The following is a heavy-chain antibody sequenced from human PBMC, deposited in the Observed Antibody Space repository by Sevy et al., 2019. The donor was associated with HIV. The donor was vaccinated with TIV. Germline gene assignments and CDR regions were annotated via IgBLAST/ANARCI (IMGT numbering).Heavy chain of an antibody. Sequence: GGSLRLSCTTSGFTFGDYAMNWFRQAPGKGLEWVGFIRSKAYGGTTEYAASVTGRFTISRDDSKSIAYMQMNSLKTEDTAVYYCTRGLDIVLAPASEDRSSWNEDYPLSSDYWGQGTLVTVSS. J-gene: IGHJ4*02. CDR2: IRSKAYGGTT. CDR1: GFTFGDYA. CDR3: TRGLDIVLAPASEDRSSWNEDYPLSSDY. D-gene: IGHD2-2*01. V-gene: IGHV3-49*03.